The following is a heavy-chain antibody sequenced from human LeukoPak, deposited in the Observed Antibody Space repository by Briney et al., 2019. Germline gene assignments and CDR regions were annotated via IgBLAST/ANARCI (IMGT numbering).Heavy chain of an antibody. V-gene: IGHV3-23*01. J-gene: IGHJ4*02. CDR3: VKDLARYYDTSGYEYFDY. CDR2: IGPNVART. Sequence: GGSLRLSCAASGFTFSSYAMSWVRQAPGKGLEWVSIIGPNVARTFYADFVKGRFTISRDNSKNTLYLQMNSLRADDTAVYYCVKDLARYYDTSGYEYFDYWGQGTLVAVSS. CDR1: GFTFSSYA. D-gene: IGHD3-22*01.